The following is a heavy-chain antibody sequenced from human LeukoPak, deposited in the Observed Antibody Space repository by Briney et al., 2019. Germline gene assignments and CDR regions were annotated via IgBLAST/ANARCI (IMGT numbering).Heavy chain of an antibody. D-gene: IGHD3-9*01. CDR1: GFTFSDYR. Sequence: GGSLRLSCAASGFTFSDYRMTWIRQAPGKGLEWVSYISGSSNYTNSADSVKGRFTISRGSAKNSLYLQMNSLRAEDTAVYYCARDFRDILTRYQQYYFDYWGQGTLVTASS. CDR3: ARDFRDILTRYQQYYFDY. V-gene: IGHV3-11*05. J-gene: IGHJ4*02. CDR2: ISGSSNYT.